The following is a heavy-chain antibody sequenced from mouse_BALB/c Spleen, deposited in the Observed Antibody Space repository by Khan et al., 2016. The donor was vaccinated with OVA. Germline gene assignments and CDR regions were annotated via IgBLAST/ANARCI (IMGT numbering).Heavy chain of an antibody. CDR2: ISSYGDYT. CDR1: GFTFSTYA. CDR3: ARSPYGNFAY. J-gene: IGHJ3*01. V-gene: IGHV5-9-3*01. Sequence: EVELVESGGDLVRPGGSLKLSCAASGFTFSTYAMSWVRQTPEKRLEWVATISSYGDYTYYPDNVTGRFTISRDNAKNTLYLQMSSLRSEDTAMYYCARSPYGNFAYWGQGTLVTVSA. D-gene: IGHD2-1*01.